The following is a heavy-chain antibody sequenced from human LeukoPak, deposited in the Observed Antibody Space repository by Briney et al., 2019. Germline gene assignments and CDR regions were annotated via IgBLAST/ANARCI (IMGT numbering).Heavy chain of an antibody. CDR3: ARDPSSGNSDYYYYGMDV. V-gene: IGHV1-46*01. CDR1: GYTFTSYY. D-gene: IGHD4-23*01. Sequence: ASVKVSRKASGYTFTSYYMHWVRQAPGQGLEWMGIINPSGGSTSYAQKFQGRVTMTRDTSTSTVYMELSSLRSEDTAVYYCARDPSSGNSDYYYYGMDVWGQGTTVTVSS. J-gene: IGHJ6*02. CDR2: INPSGGST.